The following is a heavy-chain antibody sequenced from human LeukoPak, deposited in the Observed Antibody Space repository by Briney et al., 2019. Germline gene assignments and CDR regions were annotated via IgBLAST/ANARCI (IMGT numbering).Heavy chain of an antibody. CDR3: ARIRRTTYYYYGMDV. Sequence: PSQTLSLTCTVSGGSVSSGSYYWSWIRQPAGKGLEWIGRIYTSGSTNYNPSLKSRVTISVDTSKNQFSLKLSSVTAADTAVYYCARIRRTTYYYYGMDVWGQGTTVTVSS. J-gene: IGHJ6*02. D-gene: IGHD4-11*01. CDR2: IYTSGST. V-gene: IGHV4-61*02. CDR1: GGSVSSGSYY.